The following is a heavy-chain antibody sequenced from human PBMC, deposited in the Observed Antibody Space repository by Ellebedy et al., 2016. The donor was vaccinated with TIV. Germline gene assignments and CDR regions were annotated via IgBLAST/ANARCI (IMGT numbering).Heavy chain of an antibody. CDR3: ARDFYGLDL. J-gene: IGHJ6*02. Sequence: AASVKVSCKASGYTFTGYYLHWVRQAPGQGLEWVGWINTNSGGTNYAQKFQDRVTMTRDTSITTAYMELSRLRSNDTAIYYCARDFYGLDLWGQGTTVTVSS. CDR1: GYTFTGYY. V-gene: IGHV1-2*02. CDR2: INTNSGGT.